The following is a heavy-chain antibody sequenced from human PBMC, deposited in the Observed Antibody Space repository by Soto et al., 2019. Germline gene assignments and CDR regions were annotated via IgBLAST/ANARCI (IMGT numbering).Heavy chain of an antibody. CDR2: VYPVDSDT. V-gene: IGHV5-51*03. CDR1: GYNFANYW. Sequence: EVQLVQAGAEVKKPGESLTISCKGSGYNFANYWIGWVRQMPGKGLEWMGIVYPVDSDTKYSPSFRGQVTISADKSSNTAYLQWRSLQASDSAMYYCASRHDNSNPFQQWGQGTLVSVSS. J-gene: IGHJ1*01. CDR3: ASRHDNSNPFQQ. D-gene: IGHD4-4*01.